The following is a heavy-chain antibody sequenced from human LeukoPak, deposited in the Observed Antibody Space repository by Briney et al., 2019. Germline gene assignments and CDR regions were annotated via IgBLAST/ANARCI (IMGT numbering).Heavy chain of an antibody. D-gene: IGHD6-13*01. J-gene: IGHJ4*02. CDR2: IYSGGST. CDR3: ARENLAADLDY. CDR1: GFTVSSNY. V-gene: IGHV3-53*01. Sequence: GGSLRLSCAASGFTVSSNYMSWVRQAPGKGLEWVSVIYSGGSTYYADSVKGRFTISRDNAKNTLYLQMNSLRAEDTAVYYCARENLAADLDYWGQGTLVTVSS.